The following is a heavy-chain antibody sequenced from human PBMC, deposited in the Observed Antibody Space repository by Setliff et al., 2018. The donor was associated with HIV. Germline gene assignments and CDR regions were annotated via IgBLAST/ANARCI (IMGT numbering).Heavy chain of an antibody. J-gene: IGHJ4*02. CDR1: GGSIGTGTHY. CDR3: SRLYGSGHYFAFDF. CDR2: LYGHSST. V-gene: IGHV4-39*01. Sequence: TLSLTCNVSGGSIGTGTHYWAWIRQPPGKGLEWIGSLYGHSSTYYTKSLRGRVTISADTSKNQFSLRLSSVTALDTAVYYCSRLYGSGHYFAFDFWGQGALVTVSS. D-gene: IGHD3-10*01.